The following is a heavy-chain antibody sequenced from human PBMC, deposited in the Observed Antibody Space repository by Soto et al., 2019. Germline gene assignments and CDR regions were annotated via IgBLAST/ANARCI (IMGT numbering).Heavy chain of an antibody. V-gene: IGHV5-10-1*01. CDR1: GYRFTSYL. CDR2: IDPSNSYT. D-gene: IGHD3-9*01. CDR3: AFFDTCFDFDF. J-gene: IGHJ4*02. Sequence: PGESLKISFKGSGYRFTSYLISWVRQMPVKGLEWMGRIDPSNSYTHYSPSFHGHVTISADNSISTAYLQWSNLRASDTAIYYCAFFDTCFDFDFCGQGTLVTVSS.